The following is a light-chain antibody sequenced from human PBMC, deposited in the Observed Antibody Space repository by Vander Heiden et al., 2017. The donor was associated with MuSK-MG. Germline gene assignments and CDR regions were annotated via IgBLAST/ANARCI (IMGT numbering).Light chain of an antibody. CDR3: NSRDSSGNHLV. CDR2: GKN. Sequence: SPQLTQDPAVSVPLGQTVRITCPGDSLRSYYAIWYQQKPGQAPVLVIYGKNNRPSGIPDRFSGSSSGNTASLTITGAQAEDEADYYCNSRDSSGNHLVFGGGTKLTVL. CDR1: SLRSYY. V-gene: IGLV3-19*01. J-gene: IGLJ2*01.